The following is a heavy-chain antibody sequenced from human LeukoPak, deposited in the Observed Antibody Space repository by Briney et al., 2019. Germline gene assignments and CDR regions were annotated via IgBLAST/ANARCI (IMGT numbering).Heavy chain of an antibody. D-gene: IGHD5-12*01. Sequence: GGSLRLSCAASGFTFSSYGMSWVRQAPGKGLEWVSAISGSGGSTYYADSVKGRFTISRDNSKNTLYLQMNSLRAEDTAVYYCARGRWLRYYFDYWGQGTLVTVSS. CDR2: ISGSGGST. V-gene: IGHV3-23*01. CDR3: ARGRWLRYYFDY. CDR1: GFTFSSYG. J-gene: IGHJ4*02.